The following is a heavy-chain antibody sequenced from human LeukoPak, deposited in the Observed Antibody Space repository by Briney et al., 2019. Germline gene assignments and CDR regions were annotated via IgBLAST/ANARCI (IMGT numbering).Heavy chain of an antibody. CDR1: GFTFDDYA. Sequence: GRSLRLSCAASGFTFDDYATHWVRHAPGKGLEWVSGISWNGGSVSYADSVQGRFLISRDDANTSLYLHMNSLRPEDVGLYYCVKGGGSSGYRPLHHWGQGTLVTVSS. CDR3: VKGGGSSGYRPLHH. D-gene: IGHD3-22*01. CDR2: ISWNGGSV. J-gene: IGHJ1*01. V-gene: IGHV3-9*03.